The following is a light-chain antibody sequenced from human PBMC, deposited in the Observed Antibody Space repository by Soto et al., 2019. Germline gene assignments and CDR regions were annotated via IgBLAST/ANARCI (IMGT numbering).Light chain of an antibody. CDR1: QSVLFRPNKKNY. CDR3: QHYYTTPPT. J-gene: IGKJ2*01. CDR2: WPS. V-gene: IGKV4-1*01. Sequence: DIVMTQSPDSLAVSLGERATINCKSSQSVLFRPNKKNYLAWYQQKPGQPPKMFIYWPSTRESGVPDRVSASGSGTDITLTISTLQAEDVEVYYCQHYYTTPPTFGQGTKLEIK.